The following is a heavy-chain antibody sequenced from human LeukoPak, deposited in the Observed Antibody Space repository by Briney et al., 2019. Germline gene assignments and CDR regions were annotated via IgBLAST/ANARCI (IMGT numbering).Heavy chain of an antibody. CDR1: GFTFSRSC. CDR2: ISYDGSNK. V-gene: IGHV3-30*18. D-gene: IGHD3-22*01. Sequence: GGSLRLSCAASGFTFSRSCMHWVRQAPGKGLEWVAVISYDGSNKYYADSVKGRFTISRDNSKNTLYLQMDSLRAEDTAVYHCAKGRDYYDSSGPGYFDYWGQGTLVTVSS. CDR3: AKGRDYYDSSGPGYFDY. J-gene: IGHJ4*02.